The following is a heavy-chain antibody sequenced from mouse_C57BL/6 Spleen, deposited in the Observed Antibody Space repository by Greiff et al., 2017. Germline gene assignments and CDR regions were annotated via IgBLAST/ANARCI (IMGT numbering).Heavy chain of an antibody. V-gene: IGHV1-39*01. Sequence: QLKESGPELVKPGASVKISCKASGYSFTDYNMNWVKQSNGKSLEWIGVINPNYGTTSYNQKFKGKATLTVDQSSSTAYMQLNSLTSEDSAVYYCARYYGSSYERYFDVWGTGTTVTVSS. CDR3: ARYYGSSYERYFDV. CDR1: GYSFTDYN. D-gene: IGHD1-1*01. CDR2: INPNYGTT. J-gene: IGHJ1*03.